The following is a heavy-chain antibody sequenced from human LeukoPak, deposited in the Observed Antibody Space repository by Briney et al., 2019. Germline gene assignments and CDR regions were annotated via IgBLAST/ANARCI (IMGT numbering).Heavy chain of an antibody. V-gene: IGHV1-18*01. CDR3: ARDISGSYGLDY. J-gene: IGHJ4*02. CDR2: ISAYNGNT. Sequence: GASVKVSCKASGYTFTSYGISWVRQAPGQGLEWMVWISAYNGNTNYPQKFQGRVTLTRDTSTSTAYMDLRSLRSDDTAVYYCARDISGSYGLDYWGQGTLVTVSS. D-gene: IGHD1-26*01. CDR1: GYTFTSYG.